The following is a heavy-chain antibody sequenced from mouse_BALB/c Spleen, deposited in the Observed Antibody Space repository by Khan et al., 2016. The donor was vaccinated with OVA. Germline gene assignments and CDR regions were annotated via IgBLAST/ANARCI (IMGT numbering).Heavy chain of an antibody. Sequence: EVELVESGGDLVKPGGSLKLSCAASGFTFSTYVMSWVRQTPDKRLEWVATVSSGVSYTYYPDSVKGRFTISRDNAQNTLYLQLSSLKSEDTAMFYCERLAYYYDSEGFAYWGQGTMVTVSA. J-gene: IGHJ3*01. D-gene: IGHD1-1*01. V-gene: IGHV5-6*01. CDR1: GFTFSTYV. CDR2: VSSGVSYT. CDR3: ERLAYYYDSEGFAY.